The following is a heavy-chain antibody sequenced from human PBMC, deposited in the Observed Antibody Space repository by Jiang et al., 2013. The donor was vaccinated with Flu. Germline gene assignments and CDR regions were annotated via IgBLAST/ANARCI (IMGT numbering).Heavy chain of an antibody. Sequence: VISYDGSNKYYADSVKGRFTISRDNSKNTLYLQMNSLRAEDTAVYYCARARYMVRGVIYYWGQGTLVTVSS. CDR3: ARARYMVRGVIYY. J-gene: IGHJ4*02. CDR2: ISYDGSNK. D-gene: IGHD3-10*01. V-gene: IGHV3-30-3*01.